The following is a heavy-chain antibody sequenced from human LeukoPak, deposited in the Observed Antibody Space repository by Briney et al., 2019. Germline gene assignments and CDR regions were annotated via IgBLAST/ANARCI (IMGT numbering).Heavy chain of an antibody. D-gene: IGHD3-22*01. CDR1: GDSISSGSYY. CDR3: ARDEFAASGSSY. V-gene: IGHV4-39*07. Sequence: PSETLSLTCTVSGDSISSGSYYWGWIRQPPGTGLEWIGSIYYSGSTYYNPSLKSRATISVDTSKNQFSLKLSSVTAADTAVYYCARDEFAASGSSYWGQGTLVTVSS. J-gene: IGHJ4*02. CDR2: IYYSGST.